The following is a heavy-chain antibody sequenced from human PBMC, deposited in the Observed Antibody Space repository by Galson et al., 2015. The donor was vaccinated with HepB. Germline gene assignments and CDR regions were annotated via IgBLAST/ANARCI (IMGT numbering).Heavy chain of an antibody. V-gene: IGHV3-21*01. CDR3: ARDGLVGATYEFDY. J-gene: IGHJ4*02. CDR2: ISSSSSYI. CDR1: GFTFSSYS. D-gene: IGHD1-26*01. Sequence: SLRLSCAASGFTFSSYSMNWVRQAPGKGLEWVSSISSSSSYIYYADSVKGRFTISRDNAKNSLYLQMNSLRAEDTAVYYCARDGLVGATYEFDYWGQGTLVTVSS.